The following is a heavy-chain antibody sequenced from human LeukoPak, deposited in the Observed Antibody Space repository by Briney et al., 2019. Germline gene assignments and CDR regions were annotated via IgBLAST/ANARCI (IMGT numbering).Heavy chain of an antibody. J-gene: IGHJ4*02. V-gene: IGHV3-48*02. CDR3: ARAPGTTYDC. CDR2: IGGSSSII. D-gene: IGHD4-11*01. Sequence: GGSLRLSCVASGFTFSSFIMNWVHQAPGKGLEWVSYIGGSSSIIYYADSVKGRFTISRDNAKNSVYLQMNSLRNEDTAVYYCARAPGTTYDCWGQGTLVTVSS. CDR1: GFTFSSFI.